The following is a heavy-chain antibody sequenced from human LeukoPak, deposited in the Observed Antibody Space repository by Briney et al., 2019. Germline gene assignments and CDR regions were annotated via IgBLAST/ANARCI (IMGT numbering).Heavy chain of an antibody. V-gene: IGHV5-51*01. D-gene: IGHD5-12*01. Sequence: GGSLEISGQTSGSPFTNYWIDGARQLPGKGREGMGIIYTGDSDTTYSPSCQGQVTISADKSISPAYLQWSRLKASDTAMYYCARHRDSGYLVANFHYWGQGTLVTVSS. CDR3: ARHRDSGYLVANFHY. CDR1: GSPFTNYW. CDR2: IYTGDSDT. J-gene: IGHJ4*02.